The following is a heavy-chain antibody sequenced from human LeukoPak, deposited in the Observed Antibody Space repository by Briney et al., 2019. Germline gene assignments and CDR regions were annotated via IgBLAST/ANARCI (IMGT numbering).Heavy chain of an antibody. CDR1: GGSFSGYY. Sequence: SETLSLTCAVYGGSFSGYYWSWIRQPPGKGLEWIGEINHSGSTYYNPSLRSRVTISVDTSRNQFSLKLNSVTAADTAVYYCASLAVAGLSEGYWGQGTLVIVSS. CDR3: ASLAVAGLSEGY. J-gene: IGHJ4*02. V-gene: IGHV4-34*01. CDR2: INHSGST. D-gene: IGHD6-19*01.